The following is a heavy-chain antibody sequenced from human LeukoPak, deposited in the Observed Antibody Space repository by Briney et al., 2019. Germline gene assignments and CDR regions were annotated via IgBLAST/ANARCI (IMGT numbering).Heavy chain of an antibody. CDR3: ATDGAGFDT. CDR2: INIGGTNT. CDR1: GFTFNDYY. Sequence: GGSLRLSCAASGFTFNDYYMSWIRQAPGKGLEWLSYINIGGTNTHYADSVKGRFTISRGNAKKSLYLEMNNLRAEDTAVYYCATDGAGFDTWGQGVLVTVSS. J-gene: IGHJ5*02. V-gene: IGHV3-11*01.